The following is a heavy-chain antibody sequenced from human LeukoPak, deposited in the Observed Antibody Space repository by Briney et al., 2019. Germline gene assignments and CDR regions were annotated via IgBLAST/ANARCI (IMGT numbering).Heavy chain of an antibody. V-gene: IGHV3-30*02. D-gene: IGHD3-22*01. CDR3: AKNRDSSDYPRDFDF. Sequence: GGSLRLSCAAFGFTFSSYGMHWVRQTPGKGLEWVAFIRHDGSYRQYADSVKGRFTVSRDNSKDMVYLQMNSLRTEDTAVYYCAKNRDSSDYPRDFDFWGQGTLVTVSS. CDR1: GFTFSSYG. CDR2: IRHDGSYR. J-gene: IGHJ4*02.